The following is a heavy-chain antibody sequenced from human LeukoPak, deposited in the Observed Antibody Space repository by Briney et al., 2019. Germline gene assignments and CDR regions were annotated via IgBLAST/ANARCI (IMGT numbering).Heavy chain of an antibody. D-gene: IGHD3-9*01. V-gene: IGHV1-8*01. CDR3: ARGDDILTGYYMSFDY. CDR2: MNPNSGNT. Sequence: EASVKVSCKASGYTFTSYDINWVRQATGQGLEWMGWMNPNSGNTGYAQKFQGRVTMTRNTSISIAYMELSSLRSEDTAVYHCARGDDILTGYYMSFDYWGQGTLVTVSS. CDR1: GYTFTSYD. J-gene: IGHJ4*02.